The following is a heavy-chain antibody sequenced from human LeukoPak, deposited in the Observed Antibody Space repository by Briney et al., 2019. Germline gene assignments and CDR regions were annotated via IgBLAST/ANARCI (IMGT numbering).Heavy chain of an antibody. CDR2: ISYDGSNK. CDR1: GFTFSSYA. Sequence: GRPLRLSCAASGFTFSSYAMHWVRQAPGKGLEWVAVISYDGSNKYYADSVKGRFTISRDNSKNTLYLQMNILRPEDTAVYFCARDLREAWFGDLYSFEKLDFWGQGALVAVSS. V-gene: IGHV3-30*04. D-gene: IGHD3-10*01. J-gene: IGHJ4*02. CDR3: ARDLREAWFGDLYSFEKLDF.